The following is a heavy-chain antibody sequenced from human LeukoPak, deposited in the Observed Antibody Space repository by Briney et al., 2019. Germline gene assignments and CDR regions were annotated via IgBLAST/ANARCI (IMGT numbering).Heavy chain of an antibody. V-gene: IGHV4-59*11. D-gene: IGHD3-10*01. J-gene: IGHJ4*02. CDR1: GGSISSHY. CDR2: IYYSGST. Sequence: SETLSLTCTVSGGSISSHYWSWIRQPPGKGLEWIGYIYYSGSTNYNPSLKSRFTISVDTSNNKFSLNVSSVTAADPSWYYSASTNYHPSLQSRVTISVDTSKNQFSLKLSSVTAADTAVYYCARGGVVVAATPNYFDYWGQGTLVTVSS. CDR3: ASTNYHPSLQSRVTISVDTSKNQFSLKLSSVTAADTAVYYCARGGVVVAATPNYFDY.